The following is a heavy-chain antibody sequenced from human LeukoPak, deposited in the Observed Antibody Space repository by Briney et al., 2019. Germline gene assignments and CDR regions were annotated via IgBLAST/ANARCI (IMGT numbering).Heavy chain of an antibody. Sequence: ASVKVSCKASGYTFSSYDFSWVRQAPGQGLEWMGWISAYNGNTSYAQKLQGRVTMTTDTSTSTAYMELRGLRSDDTAVYYCARVRSPAAGTRFDYWGQGTLVTVSS. J-gene: IGHJ4*02. D-gene: IGHD6-13*01. CDR2: ISAYNGNT. CDR1: GYTFSSYD. V-gene: IGHV1-18*01. CDR3: ARVRSPAAGTRFDY.